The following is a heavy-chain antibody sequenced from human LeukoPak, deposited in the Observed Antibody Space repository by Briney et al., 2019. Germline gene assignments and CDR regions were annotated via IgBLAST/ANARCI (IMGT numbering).Heavy chain of an antibody. J-gene: IGHJ4*02. CDR2: IYNSGNT. D-gene: IGHD3-22*01. Sequence: SEILSLTCTVSGDSITRNYWSWIRQPAGKGLEWIGRIYNSGNTNYSPSLESRVTMSTDTSKNQFSLKLTSVTAADTAVYYCARGSFDSSGYYVFDYWGQGTLVTVSS. V-gene: IGHV4-4*07. CDR1: GDSITRNY. CDR3: ARGSFDSSGYYVFDY.